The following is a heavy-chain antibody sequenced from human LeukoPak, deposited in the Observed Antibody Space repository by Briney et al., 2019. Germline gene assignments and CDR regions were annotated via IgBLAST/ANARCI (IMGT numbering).Heavy chain of an antibody. V-gene: IGHV3-23*01. CDR2: ISGSGGST. D-gene: IGHD7-27*01. Sequence: GGSLRLSRAASGFTFSSYAMNWVRQTPGKGLEWASAISGSGGSTYYADSVKGRFTISRDNSKNTLYLQMNSLRAEDTAVYYCAKVELGIKVGAFDIWGQGTMVTVSS. CDR3: AKVELGIKVGAFDI. CDR1: GFTFSSYA. J-gene: IGHJ3*02.